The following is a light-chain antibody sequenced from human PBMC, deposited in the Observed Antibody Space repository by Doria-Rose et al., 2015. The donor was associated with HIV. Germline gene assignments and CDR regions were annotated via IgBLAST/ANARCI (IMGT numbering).Light chain of an antibody. V-gene: IGKV3-20*01. CDR3: QQYGTSRGT. CDR1: QRVKSSY. Sequence: TQSPGTLSLSPGERATLSCRASQRVKSSYLAWYQQKPGQAPRLLIYDASTRATGIPDRFSGSGSGTDFTLTISRLEPEDVAVYCCQQYGTSRGTFGQGTRLEIK. CDR2: DAS. J-gene: IGKJ5*01.